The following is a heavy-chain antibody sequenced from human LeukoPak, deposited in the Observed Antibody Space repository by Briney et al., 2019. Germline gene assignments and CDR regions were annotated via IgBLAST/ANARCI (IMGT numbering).Heavy chain of an antibody. J-gene: IGHJ4*02. Sequence: PGRSLRLSCAASGFTFSSYAMHWVRQAPGKGLEWVAVISYDGSDKYYADSVKGRFTISRDNSKNTLYLQMNSLRAEDTAAYYCASIAVAETDFDCWGQGTLVTVSS. CDR1: GFTFSSYA. CDR3: ASIAVAETDFDC. V-gene: IGHV3-30-3*01. D-gene: IGHD6-19*01. CDR2: ISYDGSDK.